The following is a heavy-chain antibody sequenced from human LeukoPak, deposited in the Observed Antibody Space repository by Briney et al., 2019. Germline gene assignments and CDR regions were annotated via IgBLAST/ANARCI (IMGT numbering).Heavy chain of an antibody. J-gene: IGHJ6*03. Sequence: GGSLRLSCAASGFTFSIYAMNWVRQAPGKGLEWVSAIDASRGTTYYADSVKGRFTISRDNSKNTLYLQMNSLRAEDTAVYYCARDLQEAVVAALYYYYYMDVWGKGTTVTVSS. CDR3: ARDLQEAVVAALYYYYYMDV. CDR2: IDASRGTT. D-gene: IGHD2-15*01. CDR1: GFTFSIYA. V-gene: IGHV3-23*01.